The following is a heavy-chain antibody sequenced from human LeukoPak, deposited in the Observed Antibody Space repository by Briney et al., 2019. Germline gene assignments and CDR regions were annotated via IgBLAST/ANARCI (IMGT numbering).Heavy chain of an antibody. J-gene: IGHJ3*02. CDR3: AKDDEAIDVLRGFFDI. CDR1: GFTFSSYA. Sequence: GGSLRLSCAASGFTFSSYAMSWVRQGPGKGLEWVSAISGSGGRTYYADSVKGRFTISRDNSKDTLYLQMNSLRAEDTAVYYCAKDDEAIDVLRGFFDIWGQGTMVTVSS. D-gene: IGHD2-21*01. CDR2: ISGSGGRT. V-gene: IGHV3-23*01.